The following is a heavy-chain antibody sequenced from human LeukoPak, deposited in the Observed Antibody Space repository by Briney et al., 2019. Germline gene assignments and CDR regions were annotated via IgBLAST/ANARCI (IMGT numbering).Heavy chain of an antibody. CDR1: GGSISSYY. Sequence: SETLSLTCTVSGGSISSYYWTWIRQPPGKGLEWIGYIYYTGATSYNPSLKSRVTISVDTSKKQFSLKLTSVTAADTAVYYCARDGGSGWVIDNWGQGTLVTVSS. CDR3: ARDGGSGWVIDN. J-gene: IGHJ4*02. V-gene: IGHV4-59*12. CDR2: IYYTGAT. D-gene: IGHD6-19*01.